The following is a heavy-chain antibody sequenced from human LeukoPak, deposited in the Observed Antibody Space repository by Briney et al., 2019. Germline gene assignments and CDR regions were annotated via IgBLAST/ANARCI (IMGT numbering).Heavy chain of an antibody. J-gene: IGHJ4*02. V-gene: IGHV4-31*03. CDR1: GGSISSGGYY. CDR3: ARDNPPTYYFDY. CDR2: IYYSGST. Sequence: SETLSPTCTVSGGSISSGGYYWSWIRQHPGKGLEWIGYIYYSGSTYYNPSLKRRVTISVDTSKNQFSLKLSSVTAADTAVYYCARDNPPTYYFDYWGQGTLVTVSS.